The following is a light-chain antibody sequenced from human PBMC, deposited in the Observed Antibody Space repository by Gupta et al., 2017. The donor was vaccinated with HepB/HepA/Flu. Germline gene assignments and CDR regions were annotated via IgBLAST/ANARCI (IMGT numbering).Light chain of an antibody. CDR1: QDISHY. CDR2: SAS. V-gene: IGKV1-16*01. J-gene: IGKJ4*01. Sequence: DIQMTQSPSSLSASVGDRVTITCRASQDISHYLVWFQQKPGKAPTTLIYSASSLKSGVPSRFSGSGSGTDFTLNINSLRPEDFATYYCQQYQSSPLTFGGGTKVEIK. CDR3: QQYQSSPLT.